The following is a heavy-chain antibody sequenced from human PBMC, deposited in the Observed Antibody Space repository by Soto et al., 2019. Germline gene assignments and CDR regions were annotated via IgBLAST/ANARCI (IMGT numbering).Heavy chain of an antibody. D-gene: IGHD2-21*02. J-gene: IGHJ4*02. CDR3: ARRDSTV. CDR2: IDQSGTT. V-gene: IGHV4-34*01. Sequence: SETLSLTCAVYGGSFSGFYWNWIRQPPGKGLEWIGEIDQSGTTTYNPSLKSRVIISADTSKNQFSLKLTSVTAADAAVYYCARRDSTVWGQGTLVTVPQ. CDR1: GGSFSGFY.